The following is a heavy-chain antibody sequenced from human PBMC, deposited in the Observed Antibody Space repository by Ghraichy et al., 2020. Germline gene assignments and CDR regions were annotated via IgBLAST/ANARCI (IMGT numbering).Heavy chain of an antibody. J-gene: IGHJ6*02. Sequence: LSLTCAASGFTFSNAWMSWVRQAPGKGLEWVGRIKSKTDGGTTDYAAPVKGRFTISRDDSKNTLYLQMNSLKTEDTAVYYCTTIRIGGGEWLRLDIYGMDVWGQGTTVTVSS. V-gene: IGHV3-15*01. CDR3: TTIRIGGGEWLRLDIYGMDV. CDR2: IKSKTDGGTT. CDR1: GFTFSNAW. D-gene: IGHD5-12*01.